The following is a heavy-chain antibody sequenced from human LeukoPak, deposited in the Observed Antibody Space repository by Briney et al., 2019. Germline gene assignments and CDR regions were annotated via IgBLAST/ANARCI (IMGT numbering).Heavy chain of an antibody. D-gene: IGHD6-6*01. J-gene: IGHJ4*02. CDR1: GGSIFNYY. CDR3: ARDQQYSSSSRFDY. CDR2: IHTSWST. V-gene: IGHV4-4*07. Sequence: PSETLSLTCTVSGGSIFNYYWSWIRQPAGKGLEWIGRIHTSWSTNYNPSLKSRVTMSVDTSKNQFSLKLSSVTAADTAVYYCARDQQYSSSSRFDYWGQGTLVTVSS.